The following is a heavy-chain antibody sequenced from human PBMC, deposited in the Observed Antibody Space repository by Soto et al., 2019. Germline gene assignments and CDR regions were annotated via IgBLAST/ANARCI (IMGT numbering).Heavy chain of an antibody. J-gene: IGHJ2*01. D-gene: IGHD3-22*01. Sequence: PVGSLRLSCAASGFTFSSYWMSWVRQAPGKGLEWVANIKQDGSEKYYVDSVKGRFTISRDNAKNSLYLQMNSLRAEDTAVYYCARVEFRTYYDSSGYSGFGGWYFDLWGRGTLVTVSS. V-gene: IGHV3-7*01. CDR3: ARVEFRTYYDSSGYSGFGGWYFDL. CDR1: GFTFSSYW. CDR2: IKQDGSEK.